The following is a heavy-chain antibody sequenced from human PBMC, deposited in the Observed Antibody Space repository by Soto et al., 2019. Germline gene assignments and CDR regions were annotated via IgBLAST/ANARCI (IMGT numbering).Heavy chain of an antibody. Sequence: GGSLRLSCAASGFTFSTYGMHWVRQAPGKGLEWVAFIQYHGINKDYANSVKGRFTISRDNSRNTLYLQMNSLRAEDTAVYYCARGLDYDSSGYYLDFWGQGALVTVSS. D-gene: IGHD3-22*01. V-gene: IGHV3-30*02. CDR1: GFTFSTYG. CDR3: ARGLDYDSSGYYLDF. J-gene: IGHJ4*02. CDR2: IQYHGINK.